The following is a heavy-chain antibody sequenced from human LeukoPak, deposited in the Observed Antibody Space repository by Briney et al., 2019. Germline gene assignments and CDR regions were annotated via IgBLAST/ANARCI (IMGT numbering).Heavy chain of an antibody. D-gene: IGHD6-19*01. CDR2: IKQDGSEK. Sequence: GGSLRLSCAASGFTFSSYWMSWVRQAPGKGLEWVANIKQDGSEKYYVDSVKGRFTISRDNAKNSLYLQMNSLRAEDTAVYYCARDLSSGWPDWYFDLWGRGTLVTVSS. J-gene: IGHJ2*01. CDR3: ARDLSSGWPDWYFDL. V-gene: IGHV3-7*01. CDR1: GFTFSSYW.